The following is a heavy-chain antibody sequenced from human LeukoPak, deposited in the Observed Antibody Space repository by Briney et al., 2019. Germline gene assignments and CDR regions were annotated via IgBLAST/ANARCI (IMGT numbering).Heavy chain of an antibody. CDR2: IKSKTDGGTT. CDR1: GFTFSNAW. Sequence: GGSLRLSCAASGFTFSNAWMSWVRQAPGKGLEWVGRIKSKTDGGTTDYAAPVKGRFTISRDDSKNTLYLQMNSLKTEDTAVYYCTTSEMVRGVIIRPKAHDYWGQGTLVTVSS. V-gene: IGHV3-15*01. J-gene: IGHJ4*02. D-gene: IGHD3-10*01. CDR3: TTSEMVRGVIIRPKAHDY.